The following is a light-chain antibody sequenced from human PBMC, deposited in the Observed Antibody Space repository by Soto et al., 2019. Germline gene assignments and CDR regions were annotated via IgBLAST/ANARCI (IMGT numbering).Light chain of an antibody. Sequence: EIVLTQSPATLSLSPGERAALSCWASQSVRSYLSWYQLKPGQTPRLLIYGASSRASGVPARFSGSGSGTDCTLAVSSLEPDGVSICYCQQQFHFPLTFGGGPRVEIK. J-gene: IGKJ4*02. CDR2: GAS. V-gene: IGKV3-11*01. CDR1: QSVRSY. CDR3: QQQFHFPLT.